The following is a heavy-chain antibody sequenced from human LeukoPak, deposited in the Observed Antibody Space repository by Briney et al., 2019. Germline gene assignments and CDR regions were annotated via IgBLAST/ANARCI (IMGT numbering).Heavy chain of an antibody. CDR2: IYSAGST. Sequence: PGGSLRLSCAASGFTVSSSYISWVRQAPGKGLKWVSVIYSAGSTYYADSVKGRFTISRDNSKNSLYLQLNSLRPEDTAVYYCARDLVAAREDYHYYGSDVWGQGTTVTVS. V-gene: IGHV3-66*02. CDR1: GFTVSSSY. D-gene: IGHD2-15*01. CDR3: ARDLVAAREDYHYYGSDV. J-gene: IGHJ6*02.